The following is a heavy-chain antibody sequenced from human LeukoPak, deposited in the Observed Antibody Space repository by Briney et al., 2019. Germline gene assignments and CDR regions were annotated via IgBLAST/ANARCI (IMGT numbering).Heavy chain of an antibody. CDR1: GYSFTSYW. CDR3: ARCHDYGDYVGDFDY. D-gene: IGHD4-17*01. J-gene: IGHJ4*02. Sequence: GESLKISCKGSGYSFTSYWIGWVHQMPGKGLEWIGIIYPGDSDTRYSPSFQGQVTISADKSISTAYLQWSSLKASDTAMYYCARCHDYGDYVGDFDYWGQGTLVTVSS. CDR2: IYPGDSDT. V-gene: IGHV5-51*07.